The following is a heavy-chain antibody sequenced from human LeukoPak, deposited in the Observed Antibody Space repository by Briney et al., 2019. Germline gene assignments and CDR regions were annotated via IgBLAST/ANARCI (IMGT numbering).Heavy chain of an antibody. V-gene: IGHV1-2*02. J-gene: IGHJ6*03. CDR2: INPSSGGT. CDR1: GYTFTGYY. CDR3: ARVYDFYYYMDV. D-gene: IGHD5/OR15-5a*01. Sequence: ASVKVSCKASGYTFTGYYMHWVRQAPGQGLEWMGWINPSSGGTNYAQNFQGRVTMTRDTSISTAYTELSRLRSDDTAVYYCARVYDFYYYMDVWGKGTTVTVSS.